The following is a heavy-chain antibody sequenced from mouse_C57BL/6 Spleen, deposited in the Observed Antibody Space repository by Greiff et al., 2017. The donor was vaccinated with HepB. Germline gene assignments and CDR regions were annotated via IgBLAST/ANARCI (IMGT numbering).Heavy chain of an antibody. CDR3: ARSGYYGSSPY. V-gene: IGHV1-19*01. D-gene: IGHD1-1*01. J-gene: IGHJ3*01. CDR2: INPYNGGT. Sequence: VQLKESGPVLVKPGASVKMSCKASGYTFTDYYMNWVKQSHGKSLEWIGVINPYNGGTSYNQKFKGKATLTVDKSSSTAYMELNSLTSEDSAVYYCARSGYYGSSPYWGQGTLVTVSA. CDR1: GYTFTDYY.